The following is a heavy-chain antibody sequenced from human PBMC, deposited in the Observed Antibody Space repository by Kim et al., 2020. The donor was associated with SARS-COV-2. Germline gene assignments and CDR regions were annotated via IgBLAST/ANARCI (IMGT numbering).Heavy chain of an antibody. Sequence: GGSLRLSCAASGFTFSSYGMHWVRQAPGKGLEWVAVIWYDGSNKYYEDSVKGRFTISRDNSKNTVYLQMNILRAEDAAVYYCARDRDGYSYGSSGMDVWGQGTTVTVSS. D-gene: IGHD5-18*01. CDR1: GFTFSSYG. CDR3: ARDRDGYSYGSSGMDV. CDR2: IWYDGSNK. V-gene: IGHV3-33*01. J-gene: IGHJ6*02.